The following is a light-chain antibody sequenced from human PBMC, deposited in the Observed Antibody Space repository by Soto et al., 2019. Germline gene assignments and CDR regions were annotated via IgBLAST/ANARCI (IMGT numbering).Light chain of an antibody. CDR2: RND. CDR1: SSNIGSNY. V-gene: IGLV1-47*01. CDR3: AAWDDSLSAVV. J-gene: IGLJ2*01. Sequence: QSVLTQPPSASGTPGQRVTISCSGSSSNIGSNYVYWYQQFPGSAPKLLIYRNDQRPSGVPGRFSGSKSGTSASLAISGPRSEDEADYYCAAWDDSLSAVVFGGGTKVTVL.